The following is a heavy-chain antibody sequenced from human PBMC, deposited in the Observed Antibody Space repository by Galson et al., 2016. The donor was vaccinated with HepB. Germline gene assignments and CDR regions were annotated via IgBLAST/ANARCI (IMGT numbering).Heavy chain of an antibody. V-gene: IGHV3-7*01. CDR2: IKQDGNDK. D-gene: IGHD3-3*01. J-gene: IGHJ4*01. CDR3: ARDQYYDFWDHYYGIDY. Sequence: SLRLSCAASGFTFSTYWMTWVRQAPGKGLEWVANIKQDGNDKNYVDSVKGRFTISRDNAKKSLYLQMNSLRVEDTAVYYCARDQYYDFWDHYYGIDYWGHGTLVTVSS. CDR1: GFTFSTYW.